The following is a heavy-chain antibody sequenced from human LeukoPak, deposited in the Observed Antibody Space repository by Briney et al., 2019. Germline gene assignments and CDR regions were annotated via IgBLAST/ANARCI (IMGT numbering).Heavy chain of an antibody. Sequence: PSETLSLTCTVSGGSVSGGSDYWSWIRQPPGKGLEWIGYIYYSGSTNYNPSLKSRVTISVDTSKNQFSLKLSSVTAADTAVYYCARAGGYGDANWFDPWGQGTLVTVSS. J-gene: IGHJ5*02. D-gene: IGHD4-17*01. CDR1: GGSVSGGSDY. CDR3: ARAGGYGDANWFDP. CDR2: IYYSGST. V-gene: IGHV4-61*01.